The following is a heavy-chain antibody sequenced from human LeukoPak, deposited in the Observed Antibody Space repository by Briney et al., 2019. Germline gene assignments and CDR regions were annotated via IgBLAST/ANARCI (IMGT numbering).Heavy chain of an antibody. Sequence: GGSLRLSCAASGFTFSSYSMNWVRQAPGKGLEWVSSISSSSSYIYYADSVKGRFTISRDNAKNSLYLQMNSLRAEDTAVYYCARDPVLLWFGAFDYWGQGTLVTVSS. V-gene: IGHV3-21*01. D-gene: IGHD3-10*01. CDR3: ARDPVLLWFGAFDY. J-gene: IGHJ4*02. CDR2: ISSSSSYI. CDR1: GFTFSSYS.